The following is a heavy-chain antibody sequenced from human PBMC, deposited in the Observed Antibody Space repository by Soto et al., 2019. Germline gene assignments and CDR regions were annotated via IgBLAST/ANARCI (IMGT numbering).Heavy chain of an antibody. D-gene: IGHD4-17*01. J-gene: IGHJ1*01. V-gene: IGHV4-39*01. CDR1: GGSISSSSYY. CDR3: ARHDSRFDYGGAEYFQH. CDR2: IYYSGST. Sequence: SETLSLTCTVSGGSISSSSYYWGWIRQPPGKGLEWIGSIYYSGSTYYNPSLKSRVTISVDTSKNQFSLKLSSVTAADTAVYYCARHDSRFDYGGAEYFQHWGQGTLVTVSS.